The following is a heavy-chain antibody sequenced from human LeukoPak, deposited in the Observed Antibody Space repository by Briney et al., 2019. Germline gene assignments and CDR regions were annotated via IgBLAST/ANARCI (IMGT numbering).Heavy chain of an antibody. J-gene: IGHJ4*02. CDR3: ARGAGGSSSWSTIRYFDY. CDR2: ISYDGSTK. Sequence: GGSLRLSCAASGFSFRNFAMHWVRQAPGKGLEWVTAISYDGSTKYYADSVKGRITISRDNSKNTLYLQVDGLRAEDTAVYFCARGAGGSSSWSTIRYFDYWGQGTLVTVSS. CDR1: GFSFRNFA. V-gene: IGHV3-30-3*01. D-gene: IGHD6-13*01.